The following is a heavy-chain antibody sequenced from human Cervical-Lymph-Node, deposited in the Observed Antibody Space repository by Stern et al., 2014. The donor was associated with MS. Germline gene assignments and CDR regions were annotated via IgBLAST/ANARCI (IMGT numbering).Heavy chain of an antibody. J-gene: IGHJ4*02. CDR2: INPYNGHT. CDR3: ARGYCTGGSCSPPLGY. D-gene: IGHD2-15*01. Sequence: QVQLVQSGAEVKKPGASVLVSCKASGYTFNTYSISWVRQAPGQGLEWMAWINPYNGHTRYAQKVEGRLTMPTDASTSTAYMELRSLRSDDTAVYYCARGYCTGGSCSPPLGYWGQGTLVTVSS. CDR1: GYTFNTYS. V-gene: IGHV1-18*01.